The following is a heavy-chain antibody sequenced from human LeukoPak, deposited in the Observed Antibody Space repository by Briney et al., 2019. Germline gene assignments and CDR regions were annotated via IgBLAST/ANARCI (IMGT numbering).Heavy chain of an antibody. J-gene: IGHJ4*02. CDR2: IRYDGSNK. D-gene: IGHD2-15*01. CDR3: AKDRGRYCSGGSCYTTHYFDY. Sequence: GGSLRLSCAASGFTFSSYGMHWVRQAPGKGLEWVAFIRYDGSNKYYADSVKGRFTISRDNSKNRLYLKMNSLRAEDTAVYYCAKDRGRYCSGGSCYTTHYFDYWGQGTLVTVSS. V-gene: IGHV3-30*02. CDR1: GFTFSSYG.